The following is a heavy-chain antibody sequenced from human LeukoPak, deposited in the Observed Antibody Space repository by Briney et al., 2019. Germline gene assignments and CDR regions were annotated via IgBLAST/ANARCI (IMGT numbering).Heavy chain of an antibody. Sequence: SGPSLVNPTPALTLTCTFSGFSFSTGGVGVGWIRQPPGEALEWLGVIYENDEKLYSSSLQNRLSITKDTSKNQVVLTMANMDPVDTATYYCAHRHRGVASDIWGQGTMVTVSS. CDR2: IYENDEK. D-gene: IGHD2-15*01. V-gene: IGHV2-5*01. CDR1: GFSFSTGGVG. CDR3: AHRHRGVASDI. J-gene: IGHJ3*02.